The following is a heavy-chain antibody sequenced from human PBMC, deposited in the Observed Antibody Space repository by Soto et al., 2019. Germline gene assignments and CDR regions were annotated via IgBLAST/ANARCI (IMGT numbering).Heavy chain of an antibody. V-gene: IGHV3-21*01. Sequence: LRLSCAASGFTFSSYGMHWVRQAPGKGLEWVSSISSSSSYIYYADSVKGRFTISRDNAKNSLYLQMNSLRAEDTAVYYCAREHLTYYDFWSGYYTLAAADYWGQGTLVTVSS. CDR3: AREHLTYYDFWSGYYTLAAADY. J-gene: IGHJ4*02. D-gene: IGHD3-3*01. CDR1: GFTFSSYG. CDR2: ISSSSSYI.